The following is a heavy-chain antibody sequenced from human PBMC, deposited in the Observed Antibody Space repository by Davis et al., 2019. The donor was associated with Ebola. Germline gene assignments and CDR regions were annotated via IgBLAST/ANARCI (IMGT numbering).Heavy chain of an antibody. D-gene: IGHD5-24*01. J-gene: IGHJ3*02. CDR2: ISSSCRTI. CDR1: GFTFSDHY. CDR3: ARGQEMATILRVHDVFDI. Sequence: PGRSLRLSCAASGFTFSDHYMSWIRQAPGKGLEWVQYISSSCRTINDADSVKGRFTISRDNAKKSMYLQMNSLRAEDTAVYYCARGQEMATILRVHDVFDIWGQGTMVTVSS. V-gene: IGHV3-11*01.